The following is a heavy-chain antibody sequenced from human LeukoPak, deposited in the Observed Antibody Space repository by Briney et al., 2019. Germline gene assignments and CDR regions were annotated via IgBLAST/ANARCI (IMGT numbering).Heavy chain of an antibody. V-gene: IGHV3-23*01. J-gene: IGHJ4*02. CDR3: AQEHFDTSGYYSRFDN. D-gene: IGHD3-22*01. Sequence: GGSLRLSCAASGFTFRGYWMSWVRQAPGRGLEWVASSGGSGGRTHYADSVKGRFTISRDNSQNTVYLHMNSLRADDTAVYYCAQEHFDTSGYYSRFDNWGQGILVTVSS. CDR2: SGGSGGRT. CDR1: GFTFRGYW.